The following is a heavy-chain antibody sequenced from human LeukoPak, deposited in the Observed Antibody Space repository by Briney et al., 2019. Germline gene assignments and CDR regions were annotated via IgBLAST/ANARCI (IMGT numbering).Heavy chain of an antibody. CDR3: AKDPTWDRGY. Sequence: GGSLRLSCATSGFTFSSYTMTWVRQAPGKGLEYVSGIGSSGGSTTYADSVKGRFTISRDNSKYTLYLQMNSLRVDDTALYYCAKDPTWDRGYWGQGTLVTVSS. CDR1: GFTFSSYT. V-gene: IGHV3-23*01. D-gene: IGHD3-10*01. J-gene: IGHJ4*02. CDR2: IGSSGGST.